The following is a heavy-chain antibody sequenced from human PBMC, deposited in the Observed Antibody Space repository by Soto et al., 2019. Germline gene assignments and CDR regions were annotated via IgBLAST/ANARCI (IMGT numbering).Heavy chain of an antibody. CDR3: ASHLDVYRSSWYEPY. CDR1: GFTFSSYS. J-gene: IGHJ4*02. V-gene: IGHV3-21*01. Sequence: GGSLRLSCAASGFTFSSYSMNWVRRAPGKGLEWVSSISSSSSYIYYADSVKGRFTISRDNAKNSLYLQMNSLRAEDTAVYYCASHLDVYRSSWYEPYWGQGTLVTVSS. D-gene: IGHD6-13*01. CDR2: ISSSSSYI.